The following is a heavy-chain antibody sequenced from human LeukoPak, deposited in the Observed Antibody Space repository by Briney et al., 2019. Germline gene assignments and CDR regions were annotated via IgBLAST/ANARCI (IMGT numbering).Heavy chain of an antibody. CDR3: ARAAIAVAGDYHYPYMDV. Sequence: GASVKVSCKASGYTFTGHYMHWVGQPRGQGVDWVGLISPNSGDTDYAQRFQGRVTMTRDTSISTAYMELSRLRSDDTAVYFCARAAIAVAGDYHYPYMDVWGKGTTVTVSS. V-gene: IGHV1-2*02. CDR2: ISPNSGDT. D-gene: IGHD6-19*01. CDR1: GYTFTGHY. J-gene: IGHJ6*03.